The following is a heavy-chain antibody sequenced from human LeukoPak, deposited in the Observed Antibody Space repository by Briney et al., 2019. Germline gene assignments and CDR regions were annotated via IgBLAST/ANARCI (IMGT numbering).Heavy chain of an antibody. V-gene: IGHV3-30*03. D-gene: IGHD3-10*01. CDR3: AGSWFYRDYFEY. CDR1: GFPFSSYG. Sequence: GRSLRLSCAASGFPFSSYGMHWVRQAPGKGLEWVAVLSYDGSNEYYAYSVKGRFTISRDNSKKTLYLQMNSLRVEDTAVYYCAGSWFYRDYFEYWGQGTLVTVSS. CDR2: LSYDGSNE. J-gene: IGHJ4*02.